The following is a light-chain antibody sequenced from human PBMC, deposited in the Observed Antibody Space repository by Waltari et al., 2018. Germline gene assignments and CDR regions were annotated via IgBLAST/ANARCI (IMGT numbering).Light chain of an antibody. CDR2: HDT. CDR3: QTWDSSTVV. Sequence: SYELTQPPSVSVAPGQTATITCSGDKLGEKYASWYQQKPGQSPVLVIYHDTKRPSGIPERLSGSNSGNTATLTISGTQAMDEADYYCQTWDSSTVVFGGGTKLTVL. J-gene: IGLJ3*02. CDR1: KLGEKY. V-gene: IGLV3-1*01.